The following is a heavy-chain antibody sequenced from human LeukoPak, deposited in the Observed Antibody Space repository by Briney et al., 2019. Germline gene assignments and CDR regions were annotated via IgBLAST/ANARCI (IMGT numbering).Heavy chain of an antibody. V-gene: IGHV3-23*01. CDR2: ISGRGGRI. D-gene: IGHD6-13*01. Sequence: GGSLRLSCAASGFTFNKYAMSWVREAPGKGLEWVSNISGRGGRIFYADSVQGRFTISRDKSKNTVNLQMNSQRAEDTAVYYCATEYSSSWYGISNFDYWGQGTLVTVSS. J-gene: IGHJ4*02. CDR1: GFTFNKYA. CDR3: ATEYSSSWYGISNFDY.